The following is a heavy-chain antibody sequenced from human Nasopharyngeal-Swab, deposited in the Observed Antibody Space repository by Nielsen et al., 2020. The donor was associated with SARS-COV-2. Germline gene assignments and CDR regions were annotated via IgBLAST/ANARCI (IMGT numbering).Heavy chain of an antibody. CDR2: ISHHSGT. CDR3: AKEGATGWFDP. CDR1: GVSITSQY. V-gene: IGHV4-59*11. Sequence: SETLSLTCTVSGVSITSQYWSWIRQPPGQGLEWIGYISHHSGTSYNPSLKSRVTMFMDTSKNQFSLRLRSVTAADTAVYYCAKEGATGWFDPWGQGTLVTVSS. J-gene: IGHJ5*02.